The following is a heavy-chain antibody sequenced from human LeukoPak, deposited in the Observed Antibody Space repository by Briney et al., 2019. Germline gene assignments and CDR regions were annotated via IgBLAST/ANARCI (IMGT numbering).Heavy chain of an antibody. Sequence: SVKVSCKASGGTFSSYAISWVRQAPGQGLEWMGRIIPIFGIANYAQKFQGRVTITADKSTSTAYMELSSLRSEDTAVYHCARDLYSSGWYYYYYGMDVWGQGTTVTVSS. V-gene: IGHV1-69*04. CDR1: GGTFSSYA. D-gene: IGHD6-19*01. CDR2: IIPIFGIA. J-gene: IGHJ6*02. CDR3: ARDLYSSGWYYYYYGMDV.